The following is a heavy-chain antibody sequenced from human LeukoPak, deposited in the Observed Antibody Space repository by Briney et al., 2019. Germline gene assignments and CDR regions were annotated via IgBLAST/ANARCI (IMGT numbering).Heavy chain of an antibody. J-gene: IGHJ4*02. CDR2: ISSSSSYI. CDR1: GFTFSSYS. V-gene: IGHV3-21*01. D-gene: IGHD4-17*01. Sequence: GGSLRLSCAASGFTFSSYSMNWVRQAPGKGLEWVSSISSSSSYIYYADSVKGRFTISRDNAKNSLYLQMNSLRAEDTAVYYCAKDLYGDYIGSAGYWGQGTLVTVSS. CDR3: AKDLYGDYIGSAGY.